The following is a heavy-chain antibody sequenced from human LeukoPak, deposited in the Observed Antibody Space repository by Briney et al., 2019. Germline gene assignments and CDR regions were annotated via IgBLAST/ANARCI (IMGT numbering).Heavy chain of an antibody. CDR1: GYSISSGYY. V-gene: IGHV4-38-2*02. CDR3: AGGPITMIISGDYAFDL. Sequence: SETLSLTCTVSGYSISSGYYWGWIRQPPGKGLEWIGSIYHSGSTYYNPSLKSRVTISVDTSKNQFSLKVTSVTAADTAVYYCAGGPITMIISGDYAFDLWGQGTMVTVSS. J-gene: IGHJ3*01. CDR2: IYHSGST. D-gene: IGHD3-22*01.